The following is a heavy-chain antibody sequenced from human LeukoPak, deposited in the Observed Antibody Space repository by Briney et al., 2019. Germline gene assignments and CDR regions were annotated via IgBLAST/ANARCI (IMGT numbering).Heavy chain of an antibody. D-gene: IGHD1-26*01. CDR2: ISAGNGNT. J-gene: IGHJ4*02. V-gene: IGHV1-3*01. CDR3: ARDSGSGNNDY. Sequence: ASVKVSCTASGGTFSSYAISWVRQAPGQGLEWMGWISAGNGNTKYSQNFQGRVTFISNTSATTAFMELSSLRSEDAAVYYCARDSGSGNNDYWGQGTLVTVSS. CDR1: GGTFSSYA.